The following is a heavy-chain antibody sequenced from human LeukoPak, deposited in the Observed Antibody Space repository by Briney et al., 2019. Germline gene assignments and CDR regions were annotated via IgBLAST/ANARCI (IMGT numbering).Heavy chain of an antibody. CDR2: IRYDGSNK. CDR1: GFTFSSYG. J-gene: IGHJ4*02. Sequence: PGGSLRLSCAASGFTFSSYGMHWVRQAPGKGLERVAFIRYDGSNKYYADSVKGRFTISRDNSKNTLYLQMNSLRADDTAVYYCAKDLVDIVATIDHYFDYWGQGNLVTVSS. CDR3: AKDLVDIVATIDHYFDY. D-gene: IGHD5-12*01. V-gene: IGHV3-30*02.